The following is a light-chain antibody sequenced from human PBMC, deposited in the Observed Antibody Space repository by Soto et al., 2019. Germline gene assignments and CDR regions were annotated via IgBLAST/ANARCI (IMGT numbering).Light chain of an antibody. CDR3: CSYAGSYPFV. V-gene: IGLV2-11*01. CDR2: DVS. CDR1: SSDVGGYNY. J-gene: IGLJ1*01. Sequence: ALTQPRSVSGSPGQSVTISCTGTSSDVGGYNYVSWYQQHPGKAPKLMIYDVSKRPSGVPDRFSGSKSGNTASLTISGLQAEDEADYYCCSYAGSYPFVFGTGTKVTVL.